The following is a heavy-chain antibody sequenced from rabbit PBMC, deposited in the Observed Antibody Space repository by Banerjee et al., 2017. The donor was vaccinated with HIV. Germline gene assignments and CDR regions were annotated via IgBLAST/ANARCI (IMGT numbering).Heavy chain of an antibody. V-gene: IGHV1S45*01. Sequence: QEQLEESGGDLVKPEGSLTLTCTASGFSFSSSYWICWVRQAPGKGLEWIACIYAGSSGSTYYASWAKGRFTISKTSSTTVTLQMTSLTAADTATYFCARAYSSGWGDFNLWGQGTLVTVS. CDR1: GFSFSSSYW. J-gene: IGHJ4*01. D-gene: IGHD4-1*01. CDR2: IYAGSSGST. CDR3: ARAYSSGWGDFNL.